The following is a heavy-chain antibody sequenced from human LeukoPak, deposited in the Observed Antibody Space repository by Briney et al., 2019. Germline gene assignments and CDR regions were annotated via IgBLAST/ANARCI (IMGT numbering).Heavy chain of an antibody. CDR1: GGPVSSGSYY. V-gene: IGHV4-61*01. D-gene: IGHD2-8*02. J-gene: IGHJ5*02. CDR2: IYYSGST. CDR3: ARASGGVFDP. Sequence: SETLSLTCTVSGGPVSSGSYYWSWIRQPPGKGLEWIGYIYYSGSTNYNPSLKSRVTISVDTSKNQFSLKLSSVTAADTAVYYCARASGGVFDPWGQGTLVTVSS.